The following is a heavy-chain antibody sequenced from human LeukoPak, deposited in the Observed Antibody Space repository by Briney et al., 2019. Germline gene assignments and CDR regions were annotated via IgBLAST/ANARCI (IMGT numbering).Heavy chain of an antibody. Sequence: GASVQDSCKASGYTFTSYGISWVRRAPGQGLAWMGWIINYNGNTNYAQKLKGRVTMTTDTSTSTAYMELRRLRADDTAVYYCARDPGVRESGSYSHPWGQGTLVTVSS. CDR3: ARDPGVRESGSYSHP. CDR1: GYTFTSYG. CDR2: IINYNGNT. V-gene: IGHV1-18*01. D-gene: IGHD1-26*01. J-gene: IGHJ5*02.